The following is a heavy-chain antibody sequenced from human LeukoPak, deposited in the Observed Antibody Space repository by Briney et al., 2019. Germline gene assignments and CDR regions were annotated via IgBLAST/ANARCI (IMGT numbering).Heavy chain of an antibody. D-gene: IGHD6-13*01. CDR1: GFTFRDYW. V-gene: IGHV3-7*01. Sequence: GGSLRLSCVGSGFTFRDYWMIWVRQAPGKGLEWVANIKPDGSEKYYVESVKGRFTISRDSSENKLYLQMNRLRSEDTAVYYCVKESAADATFHFDYWGQGTLVTVSS. CDR2: IKPDGSEK. CDR3: VKESAADATFHFDY. J-gene: IGHJ4*02.